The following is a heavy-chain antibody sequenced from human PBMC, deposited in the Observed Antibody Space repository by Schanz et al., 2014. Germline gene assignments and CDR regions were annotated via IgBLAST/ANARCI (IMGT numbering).Heavy chain of an antibody. Sequence: QVQLVQSGAEVKKPGASVKVSCKASGYTFTSYYMHWVRQAPGQGLEWMGIINPSGGSTSYAQKFQGRVTMARDTSTSTVYMELISLRSEDTAVYYCARDGEAAADCDYWGQGTLVTVSS. CDR3: ARDGEAAADCDY. D-gene: IGHD6-13*01. J-gene: IGHJ4*02. CDR1: GYTFTSYY. V-gene: IGHV1-46*03. CDR2: INPSGGST.